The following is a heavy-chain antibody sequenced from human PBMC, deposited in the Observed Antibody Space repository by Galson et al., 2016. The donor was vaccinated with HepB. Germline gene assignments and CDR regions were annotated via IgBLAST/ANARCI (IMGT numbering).Heavy chain of an antibody. D-gene: IGHD6-19*01. Sequence: SLRLSCATSGFTFSTYGMHWVRQAPGKGLEWVAVIWYDGSNKYYADSVKGRFTISRDNSKNTLYLQMNSPRAEDTAVYYCARDGQERLAGMDVWGQGTTVTVSS. V-gene: IGHV3-33*01. CDR2: IWYDGSNK. J-gene: IGHJ6*02. CDR3: ARDGQERLAGMDV. CDR1: GFTFSTYG.